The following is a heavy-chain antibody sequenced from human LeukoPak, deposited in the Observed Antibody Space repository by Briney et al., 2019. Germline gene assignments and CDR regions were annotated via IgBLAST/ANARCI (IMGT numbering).Heavy chain of an antibody. D-gene: IGHD3-22*01. Sequence: GESLKISCKGSGYSFTSYWIAWVRQMPGKGLEWMGIIYPGDSDTRYSPSFQGQVTISADKSISTAYLQWSSLKASDTAMYYCARAYDSSGYYLNFDYWGQGTLVTVSS. CDR2: IYPGDSDT. CDR1: GYSFTSYW. J-gene: IGHJ4*02. CDR3: ARAYDSSGYYLNFDY. V-gene: IGHV5-51*01.